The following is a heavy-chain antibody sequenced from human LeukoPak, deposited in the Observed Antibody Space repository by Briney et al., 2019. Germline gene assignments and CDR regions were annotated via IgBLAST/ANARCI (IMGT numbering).Heavy chain of an antibody. J-gene: IGHJ4*02. CDR2: ISAYNGNT. Sequence: ASVKVSCKASGYTFTSYGISWVRQAPGQGLEWMGWISAYNGNTNYAQKLQGRVTMTTDTSTSTAYMELRSLRSDDTAVYYCARVGYVYGSGSYIDYWGQGTLVTVSS. D-gene: IGHD3-10*01. CDR1: GYTFTSYG. V-gene: IGHV1-18*01. CDR3: ARVGYVYGSGSYIDY.